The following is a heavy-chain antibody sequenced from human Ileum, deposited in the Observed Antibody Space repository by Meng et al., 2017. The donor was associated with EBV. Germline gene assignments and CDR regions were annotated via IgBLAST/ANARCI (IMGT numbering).Heavy chain of an antibody. V-gene: IGHV3-74*03. CDR1: GFTFSSYL. CDR3: TTDTRFRIDS. J-gene: IGHJ4*02. Sequence: EVRLVESGVGLVQPGGSLGPSCAASGFTFSSYLMHWVRQAPGKGLVWVSRISHDGSNTMYADSVKGRFTVSRDNAKNTLYVQMNNLRAEDTAGYYCTTDTRFRIDSWGQGTLVTVSS. CDR2: ISHDGSNT. D-gene: IGHD2-21*01.